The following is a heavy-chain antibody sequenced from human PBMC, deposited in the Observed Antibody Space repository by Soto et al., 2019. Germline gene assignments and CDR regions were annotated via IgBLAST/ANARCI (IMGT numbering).Heavy chain of an antibody. D-gene: IGHD6-19*01. CDR1: GFNCKIFA. Sequence: GGGLRLSFGAYGFNCKIFAIGWGRPAPGEGLEWVSGISCCGGHTFHADSVKGRFSLDREDSKKTLSLQLNSLRVEDTAHYYCAKGVGAQWLIPHLDNWGQGTKVNVSS. CDR2: ISCCGGHT. J-gene: IGHJ1*01. V-gene: IGHV3-23*01. CDR3: AKGVGAQWLIPHLDN.